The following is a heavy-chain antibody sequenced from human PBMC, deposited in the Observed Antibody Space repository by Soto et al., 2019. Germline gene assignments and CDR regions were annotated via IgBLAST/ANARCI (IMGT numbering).Heavy chain of an antibody. Sequence: QITLNESGPTVVRPTETHTLTCRFSGFPLTTSGVDGGWICQSPEKAPEGLALIYWDDDKSYSASVKIRRTITTDTTKNQVLLTVSDFDPTHTATYYCAHRVLRTVFGLVTTTAISFDFWLQGPPIAVSS. V-gene: IGHV2-5*02. CDR2: IYWDDDK. CDR3: AHRVLRTVFGLVTTTAISFDF. CDR1: GFPLTTSGVD. D-gene: IGHD3-3*01. J-gene: IGHJ4*02.